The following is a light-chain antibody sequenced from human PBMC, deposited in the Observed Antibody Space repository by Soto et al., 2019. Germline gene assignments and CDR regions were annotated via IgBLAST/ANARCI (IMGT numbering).Light chain of an antibody. Sequence: QSALTQPASVSGSPGQSITISCTGTSSDVGSYNLFSWYQQHPGKAPKLMIYEVSKRPSGVSNRFSGSKSGNTASLTISGLQAEDEADYYCCSYAGSSTYVFGTGTKLTVL. J-gene: IGLJ1*01. CDR2: EVS. CDR1: SSDVGSYNL. V-gene: IGLV2-23*02. CDR3: CSYAGSSTYV.